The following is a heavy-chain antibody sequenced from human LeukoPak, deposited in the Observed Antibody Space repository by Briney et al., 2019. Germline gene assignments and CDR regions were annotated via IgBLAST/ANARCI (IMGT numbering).Heavy chain of an antibody. CDR1: GYTFTSYG. J-gene: IGHJ5*02. D-gene: IGHD5-24*01. CDR2: IIPIFGTA. Sequence: GASVKVSCKASGYTFTSYGIGWVRQAPGQGLEWMGGIIPIFGTANYAQKFQGRVTITADESTSTAYMELSSLRSEDTAVYYCARVRMRDGSNWFDPWGQGTLVTVSS. V-gene: IGHV1-69*13. CDR3: ARVRMRDGSNWFDP.